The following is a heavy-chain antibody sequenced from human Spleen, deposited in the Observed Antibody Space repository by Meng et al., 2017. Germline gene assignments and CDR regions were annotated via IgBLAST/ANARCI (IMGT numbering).Heavy chain of an antibody. V-gene: IGHV4-31*03. CDR2: IYYSEST. D-gene: IGHD3-22*01. Sequence: QVQLQESGPGLVKPSQTRSLTCTVSGGSISSGDYYLSWIRQHSGKGLEWIGYIYYSESTYYNPSLKSRVTISVDTSKNQFSLKLRSVTAADTAVYYCARVEGYYDSSGYYRYWGHGTLVTVSS. J-gene: IGHJ4*01. CDR3: ARVEGYYDSSGYYRY. CDR1: GGSISSGDYY.